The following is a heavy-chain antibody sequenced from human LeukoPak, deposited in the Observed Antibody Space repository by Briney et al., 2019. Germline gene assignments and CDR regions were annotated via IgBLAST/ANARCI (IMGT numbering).Heavy chain of an antibody. J-gene: IGHJ3*02. Sequence: GGSLRLSCAASGFTVSDYYMSWIRQAPGKGLEWVSYISTSSIYIYYADSVKGRFTISRDNARNSLYLQMNSLRAEDTAVYYCARCWGSGSYLFDAFDIWGQGTMVTVSS. D-gene: IGHD1-26*01. V-gene: IGHV3-11*06. CDR3: ARCWGSGSYLFDAFDI. CDR1: GFTVSDYY. CDR2: ISTSSIYI.